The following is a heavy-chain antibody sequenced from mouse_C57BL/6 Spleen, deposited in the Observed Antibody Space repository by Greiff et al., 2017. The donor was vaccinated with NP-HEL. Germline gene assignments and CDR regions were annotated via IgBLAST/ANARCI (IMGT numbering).Heavy chain of an antibody. D-gene: IGHD6-1*01. J-gene: IGHJ2*01. CDR2: IDPETGGT. Sequence: QVQLQQSGAELVRPGAEGTGGGRVSGYAFTDYEMHWVKQTPVHGLEWIGAIDPETGGTAYNQKFKGKAILTADKSSSTAYMELRSLTSEDTAVYYCTRTSAPDYWGQGTTLTVSS. CDR3: TRTSAPDY. V-gene: IGHV1-15*01. CDR1: GYAFTDYE.